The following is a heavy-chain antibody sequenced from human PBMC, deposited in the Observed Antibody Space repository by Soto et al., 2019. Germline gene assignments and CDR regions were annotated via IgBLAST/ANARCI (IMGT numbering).Heavy chain of an antibody. V-gene: IGHV1-46*01. CDR3: AREKMVQEGYNCLDS. D-gene: IGHD3-10*01. CDR1: GYTFTSYD. J-gene: IGHJ5*01. Sequence: ASVKVSCKASGYTFTSYDINWVRQATGQGLEWMGIINPSGGSTSYAQKFQGRVTMTRXTSXSXXXMXLXXPRSEATAVYCCAREKMVQEGYNCLDSWGQRSLVTVSS. CDR2: INPSGGST.